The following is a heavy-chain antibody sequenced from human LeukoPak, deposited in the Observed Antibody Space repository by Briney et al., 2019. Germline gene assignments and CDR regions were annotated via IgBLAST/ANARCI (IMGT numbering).Heavy chain of an antibody. CDR1: GGSVDSNYYY. J-gene: IGHJ5*02. CDR3: AREGTRWADENWFDP. V-gene: IGHV4-39*07. Sequence: SETLSLTCSVSGGSVDSNYYYWGWIRQPPGKGLEWIGSISYTGATHYSPSLESRVTISLDTSKNQFSLKLASVTPADTAVYYCAREGTRWADENWFDPWGQGSLVIVSS. D-gene: IGHD1-26*01. CDR2: ISYTGAT.